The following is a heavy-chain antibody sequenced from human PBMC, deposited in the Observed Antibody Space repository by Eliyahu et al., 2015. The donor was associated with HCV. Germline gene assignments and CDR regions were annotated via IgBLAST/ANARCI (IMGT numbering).Heavy chain of an antibody. CDR2: MNPNSGNT. J-gene: IGHJ4*02. Sequence: QVQLVQSGAEVKKPGASVKVSCKASGYTFTSYDINWVRQATGQGLEWMGWMNPNSGNTGYAQKFQGRVTMTRNTSISTAYMELSSLRSEDTAVYYCARVRRYYDSSGIGLAFAYWGQGTLVTVSS. V-gene: IGHV1-8*01. CDR3: ARVRRYYDSSGIGLAFAY. CDR1: GYTFTSYD. D-gene: IGHD3-22*01.